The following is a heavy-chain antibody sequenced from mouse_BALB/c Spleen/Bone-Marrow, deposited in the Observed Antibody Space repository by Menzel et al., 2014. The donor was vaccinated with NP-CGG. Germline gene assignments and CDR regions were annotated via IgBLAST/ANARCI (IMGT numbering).Heavy chain of an antibody. CDR3: TREGAY. CDR1: GYTFTSYY. Sequence: SGAELVKPGASVKLSCKASGYTFTSYYMYWVKQRPGQGLEWIGEINHSNGYTNFNEKFKSKATLTVDKSSSTAYMQLSSLTSEDSAVYYCTREGAYWGQGTLVTVSA. V-gene: IGHV1S81*02. CDR2: INHSNGYT. J-gene: IGHJ3*01.